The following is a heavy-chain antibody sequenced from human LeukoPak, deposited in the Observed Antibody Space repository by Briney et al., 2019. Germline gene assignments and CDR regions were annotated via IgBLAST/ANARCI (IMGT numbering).Heavy chain of an antibody. V-gene: IGHV5-51*01. J-gene: IGHJ4*02. Sequence: GEFLKISCTGFGYTFPSYWIAWVRQMPGKGLEWMGIIYPGDSDTRYSPSFQGQVSISADKSINTAYLQWSSLKASDSAMYYCARGFVRDYWGQGTLVTVSS. D-gene: IGHD3-16*01. CDR2: IYPGDSDT. CDR3: ARGFVRDY. CDR1: GYTFPSYW.